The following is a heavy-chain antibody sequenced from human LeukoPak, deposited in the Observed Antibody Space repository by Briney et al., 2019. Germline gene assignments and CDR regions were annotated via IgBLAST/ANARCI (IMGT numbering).Heavy chain of an antibody. CDR2: INDDGSTT. J-gene: IGHJ4*02. CDR3: AKVRAPRQYYFDY. V-gene: IGHV3-74*01. CDR1: GFTFSRSW. D-gene: IGHD1-26*01. Sequence: PGGSLRLSCAASGFTFSRSWMHWVRQAPGKGLVWVSRINDDGSTTSYADSVKGRFTISRDNSKNTLYLQMNSLRAEDTAVYYCAKVRAPRQYYFDYWGQGTLVTVSS.